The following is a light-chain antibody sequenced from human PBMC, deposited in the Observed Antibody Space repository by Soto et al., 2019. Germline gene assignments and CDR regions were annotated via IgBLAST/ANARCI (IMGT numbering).Light chain of an antibody. CDR3: SSFTASTTQV. Sequence: QSALTQPASVSGSPGQSITISCTGTSSDVGRYNYVSWYQHPGKAPKLMIYDVNTRPSGVSNRFSGSKTGNTASLTISGLQAEDEADYYCSSFTASTTQVFGPGTKLTVL. CDR2: DVN. CDR1: SSDVGRYNY. V-gene: IGLV2-14*03. J-gene: IGLJ1*01.